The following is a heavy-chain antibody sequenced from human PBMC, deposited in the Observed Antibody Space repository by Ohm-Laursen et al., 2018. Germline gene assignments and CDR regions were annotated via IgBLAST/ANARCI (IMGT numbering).Heavy chain of an antibody. CDR3: ARGVYYRPVDY. D-gene: IGHD3-22*01. Sequence: SQTLSLTCTVSGGSISSYYWSWIRQPAGKGLEWIGHIYTSEGTNYNPSLKSRVTMTGDTSKNQFSLKLSSVTAADTAVYYCARGVYYRPVDYWGQEILVTVSS. CDR2: IYTSEGT. V-gene: IGHV4-4*07. CDR1: GGSISSYY. J-gene: IGHJ4*02.